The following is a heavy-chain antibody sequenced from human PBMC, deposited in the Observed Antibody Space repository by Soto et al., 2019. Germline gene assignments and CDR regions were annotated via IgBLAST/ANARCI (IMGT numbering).Heavy chain of an antibody. CDR3: VRDKDWAFDY. Sequence: GGSLRLSCAASGCTFSIYSMNWVRQAPGKGLEWFSYISGSGGPISYADSVKGRFTISRDNAKNSLYLQMNSLRDEDAAVYYCVRDKDWAFDYWGQGTLVTVSS. V-gene: IGHV3-48*02. CDR2: ISGSGGPI. CDR1: GCTFSIYS. J-gene: IGHJ4*02. D-gene: IGHD3-9*01.